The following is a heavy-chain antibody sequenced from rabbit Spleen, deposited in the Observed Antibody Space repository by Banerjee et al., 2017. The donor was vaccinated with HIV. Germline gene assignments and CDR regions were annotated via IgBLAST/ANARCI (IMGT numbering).Heavy chain of an antibody. CDR1: GFPFSTTYD. CDR2: IYAGSSGFVGAT. CDR3: ARGSATMTLVITGYYFNL. Sequence: QSLEESGGDLVKPGASLTLTCKASGFPFSTTYDICWVRQAPGKGLEWIACIYAGSSGFVGATYYASWAIGRFTISKTSSTAVALQMTSLTAADTATYFCARGSATMTLVITGYYFNLWGPGTLVTVS. D-gene: IGHD2-1*01. J-gene: IGHJ4*01. V-gene: IGHV1S40*01.